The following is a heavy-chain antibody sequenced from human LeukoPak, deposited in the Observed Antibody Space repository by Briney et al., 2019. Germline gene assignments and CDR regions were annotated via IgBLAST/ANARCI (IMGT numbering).Heavy chain of an antibody. J-gene: IGHJ6*03. CDR3: ARVNSWYGHYYYYYYYMDV. Sequence: SETLSLTCAVYGGSFSGYYWSWIRQPPGKGLEWIGYIYHSGSTYYNPSLKSRVTISVDRSKNQFSLKLSSVTAADTAVYYCARVNSWYGHYYYYYYYMDVWGKGTTVTVSS. D-gene: IGHD6-13*01. CDR1: GGSFSGYY. CDR2: IYHSGST. V-gene: IGHV4-34*01.